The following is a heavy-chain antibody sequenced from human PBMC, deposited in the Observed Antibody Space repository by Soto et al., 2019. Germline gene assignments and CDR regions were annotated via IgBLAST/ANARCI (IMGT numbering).Heavy chain of an antibody. CDR1: GFTFSSYG. J-gene: IGHJ4*02. V-gene: IGHV3-33*01. CDR2: IWYDGSNK. Sequence: QVQLVESGGGVVQPGRSLRLSCGASGFTFSSYGMHWVRQAPGKGLEWVAVIWYDGSNKYYADSVKGRFTISRDNSKNTLYLQMNSLRAEDTAVYYCAREGGYDFWSAYDFDYWGQGTLVTVSS. CDR3: AREGGYDFWSAYDFDY. D-gene: IGHD3-3*01.